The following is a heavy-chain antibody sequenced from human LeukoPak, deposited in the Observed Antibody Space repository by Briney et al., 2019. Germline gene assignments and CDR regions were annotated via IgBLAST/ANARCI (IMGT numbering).Heavy chain of an antibody. CDR1: GFTFSSYD. Sequence: GGSLRLSCAASGFTFSSYDMHWVRQATGKGLEWVSAIGTAGDTYYPGSVKGRFTISRENAKNSLYLQMNSLRAGDTAVYYCARAMVRGPHPYYYYGKDVWGQGTTVTVSS. D-gene: IGHD3-10*01. V-gene: IGHV3-13*01. J-gene: IGHJ6*02. CDR3: ARAMVRGPHPYYYYGKDV. CDR2: IGTAGDT.